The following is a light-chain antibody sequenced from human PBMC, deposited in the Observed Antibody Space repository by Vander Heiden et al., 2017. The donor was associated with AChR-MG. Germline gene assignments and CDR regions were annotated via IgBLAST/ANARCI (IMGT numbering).Light chain of an antibody. CDR3: QQNNNWPRT. V-gene: IGKV3-15*01. Sequence: EIGMPQSPATLSVSPGERATLSCRASQSVSSNLAWYQQKPGQAPRLLIYGASTRATGIPARLSGSGSGTDFTLTISSLQSEDFAVYYCQQNNNWPRTFGQGTKVEIK. J-gene: IGKJ1*01. CDR2: GAS. CDR1: QSVSSN.